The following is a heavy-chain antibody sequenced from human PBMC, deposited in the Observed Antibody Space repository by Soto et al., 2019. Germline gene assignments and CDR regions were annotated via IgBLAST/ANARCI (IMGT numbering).Heavy chain of an antibody. D-gene: IGHD1-26*01. V-gene: IGHV3-33*01. CDR3: ARDSLSGTYYLDY. J-gene: IGHJ4*02. Sequence: GGSLRLSCAASGFTFSSYGMHWVRQAPGKGLEWVAVIWYDGSNKYYADSVKGRFTISRDNSKDTLYLQMNSLRAEDTAVYYCARDSLSGTYYLDYWGQGTLVTVSS. CDR1: GFTFSSYG. CDR2: IWYDGSNK.